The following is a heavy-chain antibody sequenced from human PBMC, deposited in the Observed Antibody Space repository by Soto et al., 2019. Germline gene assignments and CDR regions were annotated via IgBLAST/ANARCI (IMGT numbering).Heavy chain of an antibody. CDR2: TYYSGST. Sequence: SETLSLTCTVSGGSISSGDYYWSWIRQPPGKGLEWIGYTYYSGSTYYNPSLESRVTISVDTSKNQFSLKLSSVTAADTAVYYCAIYNYDFWSGYLNWFDPWGQGTLVTVSS. J-gene: IGHJ5*02. D-gene: IGHD3-3*01. V-gene: IGHV4-30-4*01. CDR3: AIYNYDFWSGYLNWFDP. CDR1: GGSISSGDYY.